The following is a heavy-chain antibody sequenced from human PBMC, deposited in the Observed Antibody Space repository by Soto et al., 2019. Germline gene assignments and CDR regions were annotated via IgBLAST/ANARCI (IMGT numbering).Heavy chain of an antibody. CDR1: GFTLSSYA. V-gene: IGHV3-30-3*01. J-gene: IGHJ6*02. Sequence: GGTLRLSCAASGFTLSSYAMHWVRQAPGKGLERVAVISYDGSNKYYADSVKGRFTISRDNSKNTLYLQMNSLRAEDPAVYYCARAYSSSWYHYFYYYGMKVWGQGTTIIVAS. CDR3: ARAYSSSWYHYFYYYGMKV. CDR2: ISYDGSNK. D-gene: IGHD6-13*01.